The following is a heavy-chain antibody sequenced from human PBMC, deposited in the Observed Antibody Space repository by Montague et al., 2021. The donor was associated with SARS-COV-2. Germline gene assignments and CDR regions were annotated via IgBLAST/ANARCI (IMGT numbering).Heavy chain of an antibody. J-gene: IGHJ4*02. CDR1: GGSISTIVNF. CDR2: ISYTGST. CDR3: ARSGEPGTTVTYHY. Sequence: SETLSLTCTFSGGSISTIVNFWGWIRQPPGKGLEWIGSISYTGSTYHNPSLKSRVTISVDTSKNQFSLKLNSVTAADTAVYYCARSGEPGTTVTYHYWGQGTLVTVSS. D-gene: IGHD4-11*01. V-gene: IGHV4-39*07.